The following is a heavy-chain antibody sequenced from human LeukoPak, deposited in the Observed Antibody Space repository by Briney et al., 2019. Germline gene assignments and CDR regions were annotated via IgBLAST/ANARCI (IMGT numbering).Heavy chain of an antibody. CDR1: GFTVSGNY. V-gene: IGHV3-53*01. Sequence: GGSLRLSCAVSGFTVSGNYMSWVRQAPGKGLEWVSLIYSGGTTYYADSAKGRFTISRDNSKNTLYLQMNSLRAEDTAVYYCARRAGGYSHPYDYWGQGILVTVSS. CDR2: IYSGGTT. D-gene: IGHD4-23*01. J-gene: IGHJ4*02. CDR3: ARRAGGYSHPYDY.